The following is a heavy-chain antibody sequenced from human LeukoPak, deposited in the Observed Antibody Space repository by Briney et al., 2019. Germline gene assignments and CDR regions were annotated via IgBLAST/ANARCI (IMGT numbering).Heavy chain of an antibody. Sequence: GRSLRLSCTASGFTFSDYGMHWVRQAPGKGLEWVAIIWYDGYNKYYADSVRGRFTISRDNSKNTVYVQMNNLRAEDTAVYYCAGDRDRAEFYFDYWGQGTLATVSS. D-gene: IGHD1-14*01. CDR1: GFTFSDYG. CDR3: AGDRDRAEFYFDY. CDR2: IWYDGYNK. V-gene: IGHV3-33*01. J-gene: IGHJ4*02.